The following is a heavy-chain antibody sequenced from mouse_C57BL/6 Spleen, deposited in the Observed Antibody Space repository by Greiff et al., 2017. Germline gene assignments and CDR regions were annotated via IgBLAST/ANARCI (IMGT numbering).Heavy chain of an antibody. V-gene: IGHV5-12*01. J-gene: IGHJ3*01. CDR1: GFTFSDYY. CDR2: ISNGGGST. CDR3: ARELWFAY. Sequence: EVKLVESGGGLVQPGGSLKLSCAASGFTFSDYYMYWVRQTPEKRLEWVAYISNGGGSTYYPDTVKGRFTISRDNAKNTLYLQMSRLKSEDTAMYYCARELWFAYWGQGTLVTVSA.